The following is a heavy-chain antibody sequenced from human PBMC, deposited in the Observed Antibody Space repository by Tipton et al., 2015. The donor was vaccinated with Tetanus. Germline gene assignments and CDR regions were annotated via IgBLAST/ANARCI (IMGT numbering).Heavy chain of an antibody. CDR2: SWYDGTDK. Sequence: SLRLSCAASGFILSSYGIHWVRQAPGKGLEWVAVSWYDGTDKYYADSVKGRFTISRDNSKNTLYLQMNSLRAEDTAVYYCAREADCRGGSCFSGDFDNWGQGTQVTVSS. CDR3: AREADCRGGSCFSGDFDN. D-gene: IGHD2-15*01. CDR1: GFILSSYG. J-gene: IGHJ4*02. V-gene: IGHV3-33*01.